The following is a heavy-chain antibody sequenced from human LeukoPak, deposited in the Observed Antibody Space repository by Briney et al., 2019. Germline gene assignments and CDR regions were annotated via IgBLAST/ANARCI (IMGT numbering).Heavy chain of an antibody. CDR3: ASSGYSEPVGGNFDY. Sequence: PSETLSLTCAVYGGSFSGYYWSWIRQPPGKGLEWIGEINHSGSTDYNPSLKSRVTISVDTSKNQFSLKLSSVTAADTAVYYCASSGYSEPVGGNFDYWGQGTLVTVSS. J-gene: IGHJ4*02. CDR2: INHSGST. CDR1: GGSFSGYY. D-gene: IGHD5-18*01. V-gene: IGHV4-34*01.